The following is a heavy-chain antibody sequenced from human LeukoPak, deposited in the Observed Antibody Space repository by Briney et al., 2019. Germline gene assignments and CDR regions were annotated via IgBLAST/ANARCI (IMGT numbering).Heavy chain of an antibody. J-gene: IGHJ6*02. CDR1: GFTFSSYS. CDR2: ISSSSSYI. D-gene: IGHD5-18*01. Sequence: GGSLRLSCAASGFTFSSYSMNWVRQAPGKGLEWVSSISSSSSYIYYADSVKGRFTISRDNAKNSLYLQMNSLRAEDTAVYYCARDINVDTATTSDYGMDVWGQGTTVTVSS. CDR3: ARDINVDTATTSDYGMDV. V-gene: IGHV3-21*01.